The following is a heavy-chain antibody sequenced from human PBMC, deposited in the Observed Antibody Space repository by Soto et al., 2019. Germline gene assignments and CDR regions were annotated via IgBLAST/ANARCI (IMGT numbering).Heavy chain of an antibody. CDR3: ARDLDVTTVTTSFDS. J-gene: IGHJ4*02. Sequence: ASVKVSCKTSGFTFSRYYMHWLRQVPGQGLEWVGVINPSGRTTSYAQKFLGRVTVTRDASTATVYLELNSLRSGDTAVYYCARDLDVTTVTTSFDSWGQGTLVTVSS. CDR1: GFTFSRYY. D-gene: IGHD4-17*01. V-gene: IGHV1-46*01. CDR2: INPSGRTT.